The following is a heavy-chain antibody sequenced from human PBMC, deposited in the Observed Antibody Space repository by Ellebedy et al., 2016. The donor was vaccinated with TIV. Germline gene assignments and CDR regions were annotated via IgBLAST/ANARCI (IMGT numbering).Heavy chain of an antibody. CDR3: ASLYMVGEQLVLKFHYMDV. CDR2: ISYDGTNK. J-gene: IGHJ6*03. V-gene: IGHV3-30-3*01. Sequence: GGSLRLSXAASGFTFSNYAIHWVRQAPGKGLEWVALISYDGTNKYYADSVKGRFTISRDNSKSTLYLQMNSLRAEDTAVYYCASLYMVGEQLVLKFHYMDVWGKGTTVTVSS. D-gene: IGHD6-6*01. CDR1: GFTFSNYA.